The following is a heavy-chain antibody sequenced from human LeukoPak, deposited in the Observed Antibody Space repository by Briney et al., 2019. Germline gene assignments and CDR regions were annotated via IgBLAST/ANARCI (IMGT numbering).Heavy chain of an antibody. V-gene: IGHV4-4*07. Sequence: SETLSLTCTVSGGSISSYYWSWIRQPAGKGLEGIGRIYTSGSTNYNPSLKSRVTMSVDTSKNQFSLKLSSVTAADTAVYYCARTRATTIDYYYYYMDVWGKGTTVTVSS. D-gene: IGHD1-26*01. CDR1: GGSISSYY. CDR3: ARTRATTIDYYYYYMDV. CDR2: IYTSGST. J-gene: IGHJ6*03.